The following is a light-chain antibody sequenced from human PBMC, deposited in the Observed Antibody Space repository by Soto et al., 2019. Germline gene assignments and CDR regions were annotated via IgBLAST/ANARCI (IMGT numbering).Light chain of an antibody. CDR3: QQRYSWPPIT. CDR1: QSVSSY. CDR2: HAS. V-gene: IGKV3-11*01. J-gene: IGKJ5*01. Sequence: EIVLTQSPATLSLSPGERATLSCRASQSVSSYLAWYQQKPGQAPRLLLYHASNRATGIPARFSGSGSETDFTLTISSLEPEDCAVYYCQQRYSWPPITVGEETRLEIK.